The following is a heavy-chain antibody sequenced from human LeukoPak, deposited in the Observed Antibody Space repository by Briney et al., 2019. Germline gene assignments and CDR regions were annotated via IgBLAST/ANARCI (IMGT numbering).Heavy chain of an antibody. V-gene: IGHV3-23*01. D-gene: IGHD2-2*01. CDR3: AKDGGFTSTSHYFDY. CDR2: IGGSGT. J-gene: IGHJ4*02. Sequence: GGSLRLSCAASGFTFPNYAMSWVRQAPGKGLEWVSGIGGSGTYYADSVRGRFTISRDTSKNTLHLQMSSLRPEDTAMYYCAKDGGFTSTSHYFDYWGQGTLVTVSS. CDR1: GFTFPNYA.